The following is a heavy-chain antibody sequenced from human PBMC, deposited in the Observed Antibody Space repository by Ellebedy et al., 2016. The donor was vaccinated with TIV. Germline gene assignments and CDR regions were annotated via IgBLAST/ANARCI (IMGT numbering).Heavy chain of an antibody. CDR3: ANELYYYDSSGYYHDAFDI. V-gene: IGHV1-2*02. J-gene: IGHJ3*02. CDR2: INPNSGGT. CDR1: GYTFTGYY. Sequence: AASVKVSCKASGYTFTGYYMHWVRQAPGQGLEWMGWINPNSGGTNYAQKFQGRVTMTRDTSISTAYMELSRLRSDDTAVYYCANELYYYDSSGYYHDAFDIWGQGTMVTVSS. D-gene: IGHD3-22*01.